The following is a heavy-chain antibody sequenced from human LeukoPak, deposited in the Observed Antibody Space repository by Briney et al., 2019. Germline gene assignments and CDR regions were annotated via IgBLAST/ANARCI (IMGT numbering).Heavy chain of an antibody. V-gene: IGHV1-46*01. CDR1: GYTFTSYY. J-gene: IGHJ5*02. CDR2: INPSGGST. CDR3: ASAAINNWFDP. Sequence: ASVKVSCKASGYTFTSYYMHWVRQAPGQGLEWMGIINPSGGSTSYAQKFQGRVTLTRDMSTSTVYMELSSLRSEDTAVYYCASAAINNWFDPWGQGTLVTVSS. D-gene: IGHD2-2*01.